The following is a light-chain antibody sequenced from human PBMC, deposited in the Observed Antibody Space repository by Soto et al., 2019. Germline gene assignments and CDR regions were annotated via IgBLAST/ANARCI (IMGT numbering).Light chain of an antibody. CDR1: PIVNNNY. CDR2: GAS. Sequence: IMLTHSPGTLSLSPGERATLSCRASPIVNNNYLAWYQQKPGQAPRLVIYGASNRATGVPDRFSASGSGTDFTLTISRLEPEDFAVYYWQQYAKAPLTFGQGTKVEI. J-gene: IGKJ1*01. V-gene: IGKV3-20*01. CDR3: QQYAKAPLT.